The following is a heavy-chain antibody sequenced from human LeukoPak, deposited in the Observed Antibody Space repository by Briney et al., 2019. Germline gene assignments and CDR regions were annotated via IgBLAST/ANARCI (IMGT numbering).Heavy chain of an antibody. Sequence: KPGGSLRLSCAASGFTFSSYSMNWVRQAPGKGLEWVSSISSSSSYIYYAGSVKGRFTISRDNAKNSLYLQMNSLRAEDTAVYYCHVYDLAAFDIWGQGTMVTVSS. D-gene: IGHD3/OR15-3a*01. V-gene: IGHV3-21*01. CDR3: HVYDLAAFDI. CDR1: GFTFSSYS. CDR2: ISSSSSYI. J-gene: IGHJ3*02.